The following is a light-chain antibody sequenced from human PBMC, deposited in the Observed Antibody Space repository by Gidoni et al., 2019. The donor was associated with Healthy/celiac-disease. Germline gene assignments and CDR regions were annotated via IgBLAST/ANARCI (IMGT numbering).Light chain of an antibody. Sequence: DIVMTQSPDSLAVSLGERATINCKSSQSVLYSSNNKNYLAWYQQKPGQPPKLLIYWASTRESGVPDRFSGSGSGTDFTLTISSLQAEDVAVYYCQQYHSTAITFGQGTRLEIK. J-gene: IGKJ5*01. CDR3: QQYHSTAIT. CDR1: QSVLYSSNNKNY. V-gene: IGKV4-1*01. CDR2: WAS.